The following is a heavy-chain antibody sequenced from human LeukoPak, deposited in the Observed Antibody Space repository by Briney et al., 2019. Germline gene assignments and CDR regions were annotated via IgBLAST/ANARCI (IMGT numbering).Heavy chain of an antibody. CDR1: GFTFSSYA. J-gene: IGHJ4*02. Sequence: GGSLRLSCAASGFTFSSYAMSWVRQAPGKGLEWVSGISWNSGSIGYADSVKGRFTISRDNAKNSLYLQMNSLRAEDTALYYCAKAPWFGELLSPNFDYWGQGTLVTVSS. V-gene: IGHV3-9*01. D-gene: IGHD3-10*01. CDR3: AKAPWFGELLSPNFDY. CDR2: ISWNSGSI.